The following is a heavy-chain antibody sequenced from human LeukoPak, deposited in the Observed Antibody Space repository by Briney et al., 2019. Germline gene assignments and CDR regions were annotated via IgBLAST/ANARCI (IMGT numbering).Heavy chain of an antibody. CDR2: IYYSGST. V-gene: IGHV4-59*01. J-gene: IGHJ6*02. Sequence: SETLSLTCTVSGGSISSYYWSWIRQPPGKGLEWIGYIYYSGSTNYNPSLKSRVTISVDTSKNQFSLKLSSVTAADTAVYYCARDRYCSSTRCYGGSGWDVWGQGTTVTVSS. CDR3: ARDRYCSSTRCYGGSGWDV. CDR1: GGSISSYY. D-gene: IGHD2-2*01.